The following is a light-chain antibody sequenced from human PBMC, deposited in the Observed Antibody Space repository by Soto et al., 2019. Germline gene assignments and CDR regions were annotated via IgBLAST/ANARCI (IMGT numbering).Light chain of an antibody. Sequence: EIVLTQSPGTLSLSPGERATLSCRASQSVRSSYLAWYQQKPGQAPRLLIYGASSRATGIPDRFSGSGSGTDFPLTISRLEPEDFAVYYCQQHGSSPRTFGQGTKMEIK. CDR3: QQHGSSPRT. CDR2: GAS. J-gene: IGKJ1*01. V-gene: IGKV3-20*01. CDR1: QSVRSSY.